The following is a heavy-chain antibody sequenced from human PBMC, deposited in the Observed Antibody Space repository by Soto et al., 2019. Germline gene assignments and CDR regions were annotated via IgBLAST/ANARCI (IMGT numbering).Heavy chain of an antibody. CDR3: ARIAGDHYYYGMDV. D-gene: IGHD6-13*01. CDR2: MNPNSGNT. Sequence: ASVKVSCKASGYTFTSYDINWVRQATGQGLEWMGWMNPNSGNTGYAQKFQGRVTITADESTSTAYMELSSLRSEDTAVYYCARIAGDHYYYGMDVWGQGTTVTVSS. V-gene: IGHV1-8*01. J-gene: IGHJ6*02. CDR1: GYTFTSYD.